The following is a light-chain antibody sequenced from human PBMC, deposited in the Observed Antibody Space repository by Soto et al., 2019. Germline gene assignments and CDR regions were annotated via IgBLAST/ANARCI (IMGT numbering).Light chain of an antibody. CDR3: QQYNNWPHT. CDR2: VAS. J-gene: IGKJ5*01. V-gene: IGKV3-15*01. CDR1: QSVSSN. Sequence: EIVMTQSPVTLSVSPGERATLSCRASQSVSSNLAWYQQKPGQAPRLLFYVASTRATGIPARFSGGGSGTEFTLTVSSLQSEDFARYYCQQYNNWPHTFGQGTRLEIK.